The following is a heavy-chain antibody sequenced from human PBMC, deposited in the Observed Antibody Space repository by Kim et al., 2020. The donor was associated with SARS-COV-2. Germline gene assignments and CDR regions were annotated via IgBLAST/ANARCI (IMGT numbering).Heavy chain of an antibody. J-gene: IGHJ4*02. V-gene: IGHV4-39*01. CDR2: IYYSGTT. CDR3: AKGLN. Sequence: NIYYSGTTTHNPSRKSRVPISIDTSKNQFSLKLSSVTAADTAVYYCAKGLNWGQGTLVTVSS.